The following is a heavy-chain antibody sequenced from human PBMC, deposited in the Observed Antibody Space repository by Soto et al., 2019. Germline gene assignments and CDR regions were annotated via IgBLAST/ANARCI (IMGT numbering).Heavy chain of an antibody. V-gene: IGHV1-69*01. Sequence: QVQLVQSGAEVKKPGSSVKVSCKTSGGTFRNYALSWVRQAPGQGLEWMGGIIPMFGTTNYAQKFQGRVTITADESANTAYMEVRSLRSDDTAVYYCAILRQVYGMDVWGQGTTVTVSS. J-gene: IGHJ6*02. CDR3: AILRQVYGMDV. CDR1: GGTFRNYA. CDR2: IIPMFGTT. D-gene: IGHD3-16*01.